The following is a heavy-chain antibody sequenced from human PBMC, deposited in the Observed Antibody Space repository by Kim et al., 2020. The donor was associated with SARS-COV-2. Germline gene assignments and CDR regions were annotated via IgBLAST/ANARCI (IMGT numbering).Heavy chain of an antibody. Sequence: SLRLSCTASGFTFGDYAMSWFRQAPGKGLELVGFIRSKAYGGTTEYAASVKGRFTISRDDSKSIAYLQMNSLKTEDTAVYYCTRAGSGSYRGWFDPWGQGTLVTVSS. J-gene: IGHJ5*02. CDR3: TRAGSGSYRGWFDP. D-gene: IGHD3-10*01. V-gene: IGHV3-49*03. CDR1: GFTFGDYA. CDR2: IRSKAYGGTT.